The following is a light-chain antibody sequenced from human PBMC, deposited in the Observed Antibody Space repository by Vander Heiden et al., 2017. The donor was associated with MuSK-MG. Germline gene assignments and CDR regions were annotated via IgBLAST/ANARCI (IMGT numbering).Light chain of an antibody. Sequence: DIQMTQSPSSLSASVRDRVTITCRASQTITSYLNWYQQKSGKAPKLLIYEASSLQTGVSSRFSGGASGTDFTLTISSVQPEDVAIYYCQQRHSTPLTFGQGTQLEIK. CDR1: QTITSY. V-gene: IGKV1-39*01. J-gene: IGKJ5*01. CDR3: QQRHSTPLT. CDR2: EAS.